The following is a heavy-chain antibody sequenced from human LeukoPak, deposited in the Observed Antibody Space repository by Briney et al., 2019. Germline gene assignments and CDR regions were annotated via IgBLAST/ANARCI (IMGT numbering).Heavy chain of an antibody. Sequence: ASVKVSCKASGYTFTSYYMHWVRQAPGQGLEWMGIINPSGGSTSYAQKFQGRVTMTRDTSASTVYMELSSLRSEDTAVYYCARAEGIRYFDYWGQGTLVTVSS. CDR1: GYTFTSYY. CDR2: INPSGGST. V-gene: IGHV1-46*01. J-gene: IGHJ4*02. CDR3: ARAEGIRYFDY. D-gene: IGHD3-9*01.